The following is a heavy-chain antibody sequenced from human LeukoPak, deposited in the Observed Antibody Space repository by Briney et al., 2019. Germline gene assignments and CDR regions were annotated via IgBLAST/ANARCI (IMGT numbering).Heavy chain of an antibody. Sequence: SQTLSLTCAVSGGSISSGGYSWSWIRQPPGKGLEWIGYIYHSGSTYYNPSLKSRVTISVDRSKNQFSLKLSSVTAADTAVYYCARWGGGYCSGGSFYGFDYWGQGTLVTVSS. D-gene: IGHD2-15*01. V-gene: IGHV4-30-2*01. CDR2: IYHSGST. CDR1: GGSISSGGYS. CDR3: ARWGGGYCSGGSFYGFDY. J-gene: IGHJ4*02.